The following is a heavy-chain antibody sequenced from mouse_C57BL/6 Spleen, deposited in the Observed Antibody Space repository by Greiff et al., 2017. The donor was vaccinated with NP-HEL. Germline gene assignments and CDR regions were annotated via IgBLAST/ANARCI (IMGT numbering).Heavy chain of an antibody. CDR3: ARGRSNSLDY. CDR2: ISSGSSTI. V-gene: IGHV5-17*01. J-gene: IGHJ2*01. CDR1: GFTFSDYG. D-gene: IGHD2-5*01. Sequence: DVHLVESGGGLVKPGGSLKLSCAASGFTFSDYGMHWVCQAPEKGLEWVAYISSGSSTIYYADTVKGRFTISRDNAKNTLVLQMTSLRSEDTAMYYCARGRSNSLDYWGQGTTLTVSS.